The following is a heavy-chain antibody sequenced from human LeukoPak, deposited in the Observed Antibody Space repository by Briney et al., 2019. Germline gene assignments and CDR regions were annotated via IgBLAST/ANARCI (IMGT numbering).Heavy chain of an antibody. D-gene: IGHD5-12*01. CDR3: ARVRSLYSGYDSHFDY. J-gene: IGHJ4*02. CDR2: IYSSGST. Sequence: SETLSLTCTVSGGSISSYYWNWVRQPPGKGLEWIGNIYSSGSTDYNPSLKSRVTISVDTSKNQFSLKLSSVTAADTAVYYCARVRSLYSGYDSHFDYWGQGTLVTVSS. V-gene: IGHV4-59*01. CDR1: GGSISSYY.